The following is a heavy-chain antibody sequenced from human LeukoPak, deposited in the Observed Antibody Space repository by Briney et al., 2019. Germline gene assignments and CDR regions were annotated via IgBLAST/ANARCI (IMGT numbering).Heavy chain of an antibody. CDR3: ARVVRFGELFDWFDP. D-gene: IGHD3-10*01. V-gene: IGHV1-69*13. CDR2: IIPIFGTA. CDR1: GGTFSSYA. J-gene: IGHJ5*02. Sequence: ASVKVSCKASGGTFSSYAISWVRQAPGQGLEWMGGIIPIFGTANYAQKFQGRVTITADESTSTAYMELSSLRSEDTAVYYCARVVRFGELFDWFDPWGQGTLVTVSS.